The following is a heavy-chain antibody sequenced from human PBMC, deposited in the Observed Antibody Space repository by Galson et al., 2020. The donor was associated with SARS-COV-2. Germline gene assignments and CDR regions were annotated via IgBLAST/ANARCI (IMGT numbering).Heavy chain of an antibody. CDR1: KDSTPSRRSQ. CDR3: STIFGVVYYYMDV. Sequence: SGSPSPIGTVAKDSTPSRRSQRGAGREPKGKGQGRSGGIDYTGSAYYNPSLKSRVTISVDTSKNQFSLRLSSVTAADTAVYYCSTIFGVVYYYMDVWGKGTTVTVSS. J-gene: IGHJ6*03. V-gene: IGHV4-39*05. CDR2: IDYTGSA. D-gene: IGHD3-3*01.